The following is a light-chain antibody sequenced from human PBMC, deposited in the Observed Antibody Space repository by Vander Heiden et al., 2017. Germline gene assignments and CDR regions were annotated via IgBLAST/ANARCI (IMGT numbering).Light chain of an antibody. V-gene: IGLV2-23*02. J-gene: IGLJ2*01. CDR3: CSYADTHLV. CDR2: EVT. CDR1: TSDVGRYNL. Sequence: QSALTQPASVSGSPGQSITISCTGTTSDVGRYNLVSWYQQQPGKVPKLIIFEVTKRPSGVSHRFSGSRSAYTASLTISGLQAEDEAYYYCCSYADTHLVFGGGTKVTVV.